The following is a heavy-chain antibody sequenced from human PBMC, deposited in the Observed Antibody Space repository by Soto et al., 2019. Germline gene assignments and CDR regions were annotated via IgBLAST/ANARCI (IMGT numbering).Heavy chain of an antibody. CDR1: GYTFTNYG. CDR3: ASCVGQGIYYILSSWFDP. J-gene: IGHJ5*02. V-gene: IGHV1-18*01. Sequence: ASVKVSCKASGYTFTNYGISWVRQAPGQGLEWMGWINVYNGNTKYAQKVQGRVTMTTDTSTSTAYMELRSLRSDDTAVYYCASCVGQGIYYILSSWFDPWGQGILVTVSS. D-gene: IGHD3-9*01. CDR2: INVYNGNT.